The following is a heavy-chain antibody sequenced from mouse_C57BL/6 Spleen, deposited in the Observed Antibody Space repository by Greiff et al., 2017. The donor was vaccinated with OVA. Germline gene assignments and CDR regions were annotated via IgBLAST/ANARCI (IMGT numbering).Heavy chain of an antibody. CDR1: GFSLSTSGMG. CDR2: IYWDDDK. Sequence: QVTLKESGPGILQSSQTLSLTCSFSGFSLSTSGMGVSWIRQPSGKGLEWLAHIYWDDDKRYNPFLKSRLTISKDTSRNQVVLKITSVDTADTATCYCARSYYYGSSPYYFDYWGQGTTLTVSS. CDR3: ARSYYYGSSPYYFDY. V-gene: IGHV8-12*01. D-gene: IGHD1-1*01. J-gene: IGHJ2*01.